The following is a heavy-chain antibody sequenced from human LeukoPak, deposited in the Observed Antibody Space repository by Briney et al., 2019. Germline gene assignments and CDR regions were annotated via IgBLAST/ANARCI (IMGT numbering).Heavy chain of an antibody. CDR1: GYTFTSYG. J-gene: IGHJ6*03. Sequence: ASVKVSCKASGYTFTSYGISWVRQAPGQGLEWMGWISAYNGNTNYAQKLKGRVTMTTDTSTSTAYTELRSLRSDDTAVYYCARVGSGWRYYYYMDVWGKGTTVTVSS. D-gene: IGHD6-19*01. CDR3: ARVGSGWRYYYYMDV. CDR2: ISAYNGNT. V-gene: IGHV1-18*01.